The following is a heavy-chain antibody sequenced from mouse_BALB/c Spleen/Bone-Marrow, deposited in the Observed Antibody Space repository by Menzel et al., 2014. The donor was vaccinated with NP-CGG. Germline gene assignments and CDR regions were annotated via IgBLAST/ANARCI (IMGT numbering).Heavy chain of an antibody. CDR1: GYSFTGYY. Sequence: LVKTGASVKISCKASGYSFTGYYMHWDKQSHGKSLEWIGYISCYNGATSYNQKFKGKATFTVDTSSSTAYMQFNSLTSEDSAVYYCVKGVYGNPFAYWGQGTLVTVSA. D-gene: IGHD2-1*01. V-gene: IGHV1S34*01. CDR3: VKGVYGNPFAY. CDR2: ISCYNGAT. J-gene: IGHJ3*01.